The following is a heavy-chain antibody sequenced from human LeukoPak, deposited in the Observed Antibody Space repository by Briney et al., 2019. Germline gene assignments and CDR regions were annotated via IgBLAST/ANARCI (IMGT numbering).Heavy chain of an antibody. Sequence: SGPTLVNPTQTLTLTCTFSGFSLSTSGVAVGWIRQPPGKALEWLALIYWDGDKRYNSSLKSRLTVTKDTSKNQVVLTMTSMDPVDTATYYCARSKTGLLILYYFDYWGQGTLVTVSS. J-gene: IGHJ4*02. CDR2: IYWDGDK. V-gene: IGHV2-5*02. CDR3: ARSKTGLLILYYFDY. CDR1: GFSLSTSGVA. D-gene: IGHD2-15*01.